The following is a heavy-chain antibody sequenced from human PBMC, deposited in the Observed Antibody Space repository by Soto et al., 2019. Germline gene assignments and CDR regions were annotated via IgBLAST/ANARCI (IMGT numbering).Heavy chain of an antibody. CDR2: IYPGDSDT. Sequence: GESLKISCKGSGYSFTSYWIGWVRQMPGKGLEWMGIIYPGDSDTRYSPSLQGQVTISADKSISTAYLQWSSLKASDTAMYYCARGRCSGGSCYRGYGMDVWGQGTTVTVSS. D-gene: IGHD2-15*01. V-gene: IGHV5-51*01. CDR3: ARGRCSGGSCYRGYGMDV. J-gene: IGHJ6*02. CDR1: GYSFTSYW.